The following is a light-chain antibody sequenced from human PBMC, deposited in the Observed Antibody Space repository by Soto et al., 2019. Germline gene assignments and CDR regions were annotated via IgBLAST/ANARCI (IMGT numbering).Light chain of an antibody. CDR2: GVN. CDR1: SSDVGGYAY. J-gene: IGLJ2*01. V-gene: IGLV2-8*01. CDR3: SSYAGSNNLI. Sequence: QSALPQPPSASGSPGQSVTISCTGTSSDVGGYAYVSWYQHHPGKAPKLIIYGVNKRPSGVPHRFSGSKSGNTASLTVSGLQDEDEADYYCSSYAGSNNLIFGGGTQLTVL.